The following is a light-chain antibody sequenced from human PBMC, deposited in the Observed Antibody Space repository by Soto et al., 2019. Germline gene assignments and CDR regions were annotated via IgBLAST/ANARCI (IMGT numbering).Light chain of an antibody. J-gene: IGKJ1*01. V-gene: IGKV3-15*01. CDR1: QSVSSN. Sequence: EIEMTQSPATLSVSPGERATLSCRASQSVSSNLAWYQQKPGQAPRLLIYGASTRATGIPARFSGSGSETEFTLTISSLQSEDFAVYYRQQYHNWPPWTFGQGTKVEIK. CDR3: QQYHNWPPWT. CDR2: GAS.